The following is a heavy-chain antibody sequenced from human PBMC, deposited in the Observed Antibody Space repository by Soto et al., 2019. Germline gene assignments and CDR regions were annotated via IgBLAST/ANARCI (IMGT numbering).Heavy chain of an antibody. J-gene: IGHJ4*02. CDR2: INHRGNT. CDR3: AGLEGLATISYYFDY. CDR1: GGSFSGYY. Sequence: PSETLSLTCAVYGGSFSGYYWRWIRQPPGKGLEWIGDINHRGNTYYNPSLKTRVTISLDTSKSQFSLKLNSVTAADSAVYYCAGLEGLATISYYFDYWGQGTLVTVSS. V-gene: IGHV4-34*01. D-gene: IGHD3-9*01.